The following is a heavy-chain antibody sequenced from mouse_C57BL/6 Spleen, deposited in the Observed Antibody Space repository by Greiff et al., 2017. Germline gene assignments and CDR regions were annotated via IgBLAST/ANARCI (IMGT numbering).Heavy chain of an antibody. D-gene: IGHD4-1*01. CDR1: GFSFNTYA. V-gene: IGHV10-1*01. Sequence: EVKLMESGGGLVQPKGSLKLSCAASGFSFNTYAMNWVRQAPGKGLEWVVRIRSKSNNYATYYADSVKDRFTISRDDSESMLYLQMNNLKTEDTAMYYCANWDGMDYWGQGTSVTVSS. J-gene: IGHJ4*01. CDR2: IRSKSNNYAT. CDR3: ANWDGMDY.